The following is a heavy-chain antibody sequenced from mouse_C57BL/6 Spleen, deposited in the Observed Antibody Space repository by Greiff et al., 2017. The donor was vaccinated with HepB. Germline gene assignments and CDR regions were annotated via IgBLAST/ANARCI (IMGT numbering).Heavy chain of an antibody. CDR2: IDPENGDT. V-gene: IGHV14-4*01. CDR1: GFNIKDDY. Sequence: VQLKQSGAELVRPGASVKMSCTASGFNIKDDYMHWVKQRPEQGLEWIGRIDPENGDTEYASKFQGQATITADTTTNTAYVQLSSLTSEDTAVYYCTTQGFAYWGQGTLVTVSA. CDR3: TTQGFAY. J-gene: IGHJ3*01.